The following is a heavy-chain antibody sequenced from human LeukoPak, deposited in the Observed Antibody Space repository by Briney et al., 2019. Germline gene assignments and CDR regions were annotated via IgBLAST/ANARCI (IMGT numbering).Heavy chain of an antibody. V-gene: IGHV3-33*01. CDR2: IWYDGSNK. D-gene: IGHD6-19*01. CDR3: ARVRREQWLAYFDY. CDR1: GFTFSSYG. J-gene: IGHJ4*02. Sequence: PGRSLRPSCAASGFTFSSYGMHWVRQAPGKGLEWVAVIWYDGSNKYYADSVKGRFTISRDNSKNTLYLQMNSLRAEDTAVYYCARVRREQWLAYFDYWGQGTLVTVSS.